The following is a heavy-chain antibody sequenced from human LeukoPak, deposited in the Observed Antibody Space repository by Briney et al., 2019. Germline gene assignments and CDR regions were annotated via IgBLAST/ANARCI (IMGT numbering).Heavy chain of an antibody. CDR1: GGTISSSSYH. V-gene: IGHV4-39*01. CDR3: ARQATYSYDSSGYYLFDY. D-gene: IGHD3-22*01. CDR2: IYYSGSN. Sequence: PSETLSLTCTVSGGTISSSSYHWVWLRQPPGKGLVWIRSIYYSGSNYYNTSLKSRVTISVNTSKNQFSLKLSSVTAADTAVYYCARQATYSYDSSGYYLFDYWGQGTLVTVSS. J-gene: IGHJ4*02.